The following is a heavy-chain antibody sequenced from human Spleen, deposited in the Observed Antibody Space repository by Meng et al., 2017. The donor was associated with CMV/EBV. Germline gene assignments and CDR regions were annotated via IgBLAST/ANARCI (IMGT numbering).Heavy chain of an antibody. CDR2: IFYSGTT. V-gene: IGHV4-39*07. D-gene: IGHD3-22*01. Sequence: SETLSLTCTVSGDSISSTTYYWGWIRQPPGKGLEWIGSIFYSGTTYFNPSLKSRVTISVDTSKNQFSLKLSSVTAADTAVYYCARTAITMIVVDIHWGQGTLVTVS. CDR1: GDSISSTTYY. J-gene: IGHJ4*02. CDR3: ARTAITMIVVDIH.